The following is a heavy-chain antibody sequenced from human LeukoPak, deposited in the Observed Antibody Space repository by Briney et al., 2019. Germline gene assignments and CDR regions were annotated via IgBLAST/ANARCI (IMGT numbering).Heavy chain of an antibody. V-gene: IGHV4-4*09. CDR1: GVSISSYY. D-gene: IGHD2-2*01. Sequence: TTSETLSLTCTVSGVSISSYYWSWIRQPPGKALEWIGYIYTSGSTNYNPSLRSRLTISVDTSKNQFTLRLSSVTAADTAVYYCASVIPATRWFDPWGQGTLVTVSS. CDR3: ASVIPATRWFDP. CDR2: IYTSGST. J-gene: IGHJ5*02.